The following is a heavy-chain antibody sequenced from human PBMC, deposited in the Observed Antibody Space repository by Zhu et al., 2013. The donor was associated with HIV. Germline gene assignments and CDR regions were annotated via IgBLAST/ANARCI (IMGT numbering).Heavy chain of an antibody. CDR1: GYSISSGYY. CDR2: IYHSGST. D-gene: IGHD6-13*01. V-gene: IGHV4-38-2*02. CDR3: ARVVFKAGQHPGY. Sequence: QVQLQESGPGLVKPSETLSLTCTVSGYSISSGYYWGWIRQPPGKGLEWIGSIYHSGSTYYNPSLKSRVTISVDTSKNQFSLKLSSVTAADTAVYYCARVVFKAGQHPGYWGQGTLVTVSS. J-gene: IGHJ4*02.